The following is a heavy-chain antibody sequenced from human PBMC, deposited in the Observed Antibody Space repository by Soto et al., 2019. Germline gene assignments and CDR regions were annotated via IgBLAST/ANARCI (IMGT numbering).Heavy chain of an antibody. CDR1: GFTFSSYA. J-gene: IGHJ4*02. D-gene: IGHD1-7*01. CDR3: AKGTANWNFGYFDY. Sequence: GGSLRLSCAASGFTFSSYAMTWVRQAPGKGLGWVSVIGGSGGGTYYADSVKGRFTISRDNSKNTLYLQMNSLRAEDTAVYYCAKGTANWNFGYFDYWGQGTLVTVSS. CDR2: IGGSGGGT. V-gene: IGHV3-23*01.